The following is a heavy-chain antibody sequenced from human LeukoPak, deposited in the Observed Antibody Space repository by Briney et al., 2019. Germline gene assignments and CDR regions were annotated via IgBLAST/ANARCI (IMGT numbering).Heavy chain of an antibody. D-gene: IGHD1-1*01. J-gene: IGHJ4*02. CDR1: GDSLNNYF. V-gene: IGHV4-59*01. CDR3: ARAGRESLNWRYYIYF. CDR2: ISHIGNT. Sequence: PSETLSLTCTVSGDSLNNYFWSWLRQSPGKGLEWMGYISHIGNTKYKPSLKSRVSISLDKSNNQSSLRLTSVTAADTAGYCCARAGRESLNWRYYIYFWGEGILVTVSS.